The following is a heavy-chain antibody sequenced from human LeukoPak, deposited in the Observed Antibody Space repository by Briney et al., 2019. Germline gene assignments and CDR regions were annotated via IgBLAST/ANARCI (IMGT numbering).Heavy chain of an antibody. Sequence: SETLSLTCTVSGGSISSYYWGWIRQPPGKGLEWIGNIYYSGSTYYNPSLKSRVTISVDTSKNQFSLKLSSVTAADTAVYYCARLLRVGYCSSTSCNWFDPWGQGTLVTVSS. CDR1: GGSISSYY. V-gene: IGHV4-39*07. D-gene: IGHD2-2*03. CDR3: ARLLRVGYCSSTSCNWFDP. CDR2: IYYSGST. J-gene: IGHJ5*02.